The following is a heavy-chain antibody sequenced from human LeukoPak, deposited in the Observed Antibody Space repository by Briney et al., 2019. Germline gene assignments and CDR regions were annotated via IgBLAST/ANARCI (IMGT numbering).Heavy chain of an antibody. J-gene: IGHJ4*02. CDR2: IIPIFGTA. D-gene: IGHD3-16*02. V-gene: IGHV1-69*05. CDR1: GYTFTSYA. CDR3: ARGQVWGSYRRLDY. Sequence: SVKVSCKASGYTFTSYAISWVRQAPGQGLEWMGGIIPIFGTANYAQKFQGRVTITTDESTSTAYMELSSLRSEDTAVYYCARGQVWGSYRRLDYWGQGTLVTVSS.